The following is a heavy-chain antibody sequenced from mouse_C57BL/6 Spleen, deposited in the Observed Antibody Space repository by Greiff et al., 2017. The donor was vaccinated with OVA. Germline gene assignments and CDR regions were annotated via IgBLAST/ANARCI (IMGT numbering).Heavy chain of an antibody. V-gene: IGHV1-64*01. J-gene: IGHJ4*01. Sequence: VQLQQSGAELVKPGASVKLSCKASGYTFTSYWMHWVKQRPGQGLEWIGMIHPNSGSTNYNEKFKSKATLTVDKSSSTAYMQLSSLTSEDAAVYYCARSLYYDAMDYWGQGTSVTVSS. CDR1: GYTFTSYW. CDR2: IHPNSGST. D-gene: IGHD2-1*01. CDR3: ARSLYYDAMDY.